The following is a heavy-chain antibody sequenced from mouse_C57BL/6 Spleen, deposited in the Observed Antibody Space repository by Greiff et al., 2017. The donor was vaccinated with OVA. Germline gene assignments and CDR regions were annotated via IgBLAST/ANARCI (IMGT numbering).Heavy chain of an antibody. CDR3: TRRTTVVADWYFDV. CDR1: GYTFTDYE. Sequence: QVQLQQSGAELVRPGASVTLSCKASGYTFTDYEMHWVKQTPVHGLEWIGAIDPETGGTAYNQKFKGKAILTADTSSSTAYMDLRILTSEDSAVNYCTRRTTVVADWYFDVWGTGTTVTVSS. J-gene: IGHJ1*03. D-gene: IGHD1-1*01. V-gene: IGHV1-15*01. CDR2: IDPETGGT.